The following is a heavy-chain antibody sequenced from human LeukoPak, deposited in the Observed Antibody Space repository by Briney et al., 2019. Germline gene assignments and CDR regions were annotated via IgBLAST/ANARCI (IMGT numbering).Heavy chain of an antibody. V-gene: IGHV1-2*06. CDR1: GYTFTGYY. CDR2: INPNSGGT. Sequence: ASVKVSCKASGYTFTGYYMHLVRQAPGQGLEWMGRINPNSGGTNYAQKFQGRVTMTRDTSISTAYMELSRLRSDDTAVYYCARVEGAVAGDDYWGQGTLVTVSS. CDR3: ARVEGAVAGDDY. J-gene: IGHJ4*02. D-gene: IGHD6-19*01.